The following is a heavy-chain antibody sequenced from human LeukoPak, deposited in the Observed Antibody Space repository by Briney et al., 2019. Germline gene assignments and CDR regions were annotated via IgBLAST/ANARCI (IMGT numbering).Heavy chain of an antibody. CDR2: IWSDGNNK. J-gene: IGHJ4*02. Sequence: PGRSLRLSCQASGFTFHTYGMHWVRQAPGKGLEWVALIWSDGNNKFYADSVKGRFTISRDNSKNTLYLQMDSLRAEDTAVYYCAKDKGGSCSGNSCFYFDHWGQGTLVTVSS. V-gene: IGHV3-33*06. CDR1: GFTFHTYG. CDR3: AKDKGGSCSGNSCFYFDH. D-gene: IGHD2-15*01.